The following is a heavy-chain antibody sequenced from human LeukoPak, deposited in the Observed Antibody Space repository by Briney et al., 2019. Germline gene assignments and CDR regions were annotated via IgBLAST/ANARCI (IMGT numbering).Heavy chain of an antibody. V-gene: IGHV1-18*04. CDR2: ISPYNGNT. D-gene: IGHD2-15*01. J-gene: IGHJ5*02. Sequence: ASVKVSCKASGYTFTSYYMHWVRQAPGQGLEWMGWISPYNGNTDYAQKFQGRVTMTTDTSMSTAYMELRSLRSDDTAVYYCARDSGYCSGGSCFRPWGQGTLVTVSS. CDR3: ARDSGYCSGGSCFRP. CDR1: GYTFTSYY.